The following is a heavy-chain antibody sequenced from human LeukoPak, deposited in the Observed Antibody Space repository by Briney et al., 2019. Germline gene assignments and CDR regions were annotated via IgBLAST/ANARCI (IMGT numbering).Heavy chain of an antibody. D-gene: IGHD3-10*01. CDR1: GGSFSGYY. CDR2: INHSGST. CDR3: ARGHRGSGSAHYMDV. J-gene: IGHJ6*03. V-gene: IGHV4-34*01. Sequence: PSETLSLTCAVYGGSFSGYYWSWIRQPPGKGLEWIGEINHSGSTNYNPSLKSRVTISVDTSKNQFSLKLSSVTAADTAVYYCARGHRGSGSAHYMDVWGKGTTVSVSS.